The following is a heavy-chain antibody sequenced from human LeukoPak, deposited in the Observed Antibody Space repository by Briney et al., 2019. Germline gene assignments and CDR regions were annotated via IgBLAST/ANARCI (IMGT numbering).Heavy chain of an antibody. V-gene: IGHV3-30*19. CDR3: ARDQRWYYFDY. D-gene: IGHD2-8*01. CDR1: GFTFSSYS. J-gene: IGHJ4*02. CDR2: ISYDGSNK. Sequence: QPGGSLRLSCAASGFTFSSYSMNWVRQAPGKGLEWVAVISYDGSNKYYADSVKGRFTISRDNSKNTLYLQMNSLRAEDTAVYYCARDQRWYYFDYWGQGTLVTVSS.